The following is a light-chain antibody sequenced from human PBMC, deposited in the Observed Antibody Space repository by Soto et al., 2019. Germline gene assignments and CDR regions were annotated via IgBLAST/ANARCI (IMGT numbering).Light chain of an antibody. CDR1: QSISSY. Sequence: DIQMTQSPSSLSASVGDRVTITCRASQSISSYLNWYQQKPGKAPKLLIYAASSLQSGVPSRFSGSGSGTDFTLTVNSLQAEDFATYYCQQSYTSPTTFGQGTRLEIK. CDR3: QQSYTSPTT. V-gene: IGKV1-39*01. J-gene: IGKJ5*01. CDR2: AAS.